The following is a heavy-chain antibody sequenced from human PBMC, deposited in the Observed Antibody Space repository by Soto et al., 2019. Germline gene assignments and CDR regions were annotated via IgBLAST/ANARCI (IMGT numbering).Heavy chain of an antibody. D-gene: IGHD6-13*01. CDR3: ARVFSSSWYGYICFDP. Sequence: PSETLSLTCTVSGGSISSYYWSWIRQPPGKGLEWIGYIYYSGSTNYNPSLKSRVTISVDTSKNQFSLKLSSVTAADTAVYYCARVFSSSWYGYICFDPWGQGTLVTVSS. CDR1: GGSISSYY. J-gene: IGHJ5*02. CDR2: IYYSGST. V-gene: IGHV4-59*01.